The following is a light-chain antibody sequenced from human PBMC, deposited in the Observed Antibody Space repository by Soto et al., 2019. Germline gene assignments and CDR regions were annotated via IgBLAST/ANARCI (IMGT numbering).Light chain of an antibody. CDR1: QSVSSSY. CDR3: QQYGSSLGVT. CDR2: GAS. J-gene: IGKJ3*01. Sequence: EIVLTQSPGTLSLSPGERATLSCTASQSVSSSYLAWYQQKPGQAPRLLIYGASSRATGIPDRFSGSGSGTDFTLSISRLEPEDFAVDSCQQYGSSLGVTFGRRTKVDIK. V-gene: IGKV3-20*01.